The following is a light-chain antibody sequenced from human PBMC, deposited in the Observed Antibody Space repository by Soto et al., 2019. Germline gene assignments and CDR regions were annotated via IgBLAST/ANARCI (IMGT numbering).Light chain of an antibody. Sequence: QSVLTQPASVSGSPGQSITISCTGTSSDVGGYNYVSWYQQHPGKAPKPMIYEVSNRPSGVSNRFSGSKSGNTASLTISGLQAEDEADYYCSSYTSSSPWVFGGGTKLTVL. CDR1: SSDVGGYNY. J-gene: IGLJ3*02. V-gene: IGLV2-14*01. CDR2: EVS. CDR3: SSYTSSSPWV.